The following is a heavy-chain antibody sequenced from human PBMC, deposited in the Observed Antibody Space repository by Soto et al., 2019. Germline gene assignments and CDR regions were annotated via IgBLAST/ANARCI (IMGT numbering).Heavy chain of an antibody. Sequence: GGSLRLSCAASGFTVSSNYMSWVRQAPGKGLEWVSVIYSGGSTYYADSVKGRFTISRDNSKNTLYLQMNSLRAEDTAVYYCAKYDFWSGYYDYWGQGTLVTVSS. V-gene: IGHV3-53*01. CDR3: AKYDFWSGYYDY. CDR1: GFTVSSNY. CDR2: IYSGGST. J-gene: IGHJ4*02. D-gene: IGHD3-3*01.